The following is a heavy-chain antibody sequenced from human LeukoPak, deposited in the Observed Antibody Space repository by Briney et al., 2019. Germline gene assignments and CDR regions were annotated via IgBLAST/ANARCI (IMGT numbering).Heavy chain of an antibody. CDR1: GFTFSSYA. J-gene: IGHJ4*02. D-gene: IGHD6-13*01. V-gene: IGHV3-23*01. Sequence: PGGSLRLSCAASGFTFSSYAMSWVRQAPGKGLEWVSSISGSGSITSYADSVKGRFTISRDNAKNSLHLQMNSLRAEDTAVYYCANWPELRSSSSWFYYWGQGTLVTVSS. CDR3: ANWPELRSSSSWFYY. CDR2: ISGSGSIT.